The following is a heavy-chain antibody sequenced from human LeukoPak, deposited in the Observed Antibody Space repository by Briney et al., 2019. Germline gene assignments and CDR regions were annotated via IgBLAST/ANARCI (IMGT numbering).Heavy chain of an antibody. V-gene: IGHV4-30-2*06. CDR1: GGSISSGGYS. CDR2: IYHSGST. J-gene: IGHJ4*02. Sequence: SETLSLTCAVSGGSISSGGYSWSWIRQSPGKGLEWIGYIYHSGSTYYNPSLKSRVTISVDRSKNQFSLKLSSVTAADTAVYYCARVGGYGSGSPHFDYWGQGTLVTVSS. D-gene: IGHD3-10*01. CDR3: ARVGGYGSGSPHFDY.